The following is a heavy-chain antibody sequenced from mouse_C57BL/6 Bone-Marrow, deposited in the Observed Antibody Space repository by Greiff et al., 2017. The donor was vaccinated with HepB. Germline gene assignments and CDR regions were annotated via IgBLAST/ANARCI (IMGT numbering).Heavy chain of an antibody. J-gene: IGHJ1*03. CDR1: GFTFSDFY. CDR3: ARDAYYYGSSPYWYFDV. CDR2: SRNKANDYTT. Sequence: EVQLQQSGGGLVQSGRSLRLSCATSGFTFSDFYMEWVRQAPGKGLEWIAASRNKANDYTTEYSASVKGRFIVSRDTSQSILYLQMNALRAEDTAIYYCARDAYYYGSSPYWYFDVWGTGTTVTVSS. D-gene: IGHD1-1*01. V-gene: IGHV7-1*01.